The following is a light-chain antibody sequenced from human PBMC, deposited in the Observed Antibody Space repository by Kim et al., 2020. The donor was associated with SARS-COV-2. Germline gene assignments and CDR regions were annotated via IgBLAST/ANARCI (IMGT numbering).Light chain of an antibody. J-gene: IGKJ2*01. V-gene: IGKV3-20*01. CDR1: QSVSSSF. Sequence: EIVLTQSPGTLSLSPGEGATLSCRASQSVSSSFLAWYQQKPGQAPRLLIYAASSRATGIPDRFSGSGSETDFTLTISRLEPEDFAVYYCQQYGSSPYTFGQGTKLEF. CDR3: QQYGSSPYT. CDR2: AAS.